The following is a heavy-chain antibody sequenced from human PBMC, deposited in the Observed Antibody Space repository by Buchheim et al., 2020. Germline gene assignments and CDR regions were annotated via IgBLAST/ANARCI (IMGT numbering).Heavy chain of an antibody. CDR2: IYYSGST. D-gene: IGHD2-21*01. V-gene: IGHV4-59*01. Sequence: QVQLQESGPGLVKPSETLSLTCTVSGGSISSYYWSWIRQPPGKGLEWIGYIYYSGSTNYNPSLKSRVTISVDTSTNQFSLKLSSVTAADTAVYYCARKHCGGDCYRGHNWFDPWGQGTL. CDR1: GGSISSYY. CDR3: ARKHCGGDCYRGHNWFDP. J-gene: IGHJ5*02.